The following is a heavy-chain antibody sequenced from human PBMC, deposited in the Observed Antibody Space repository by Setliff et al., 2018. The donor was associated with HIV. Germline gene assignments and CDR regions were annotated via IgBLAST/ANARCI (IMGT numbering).Heavy chain of an antibody. V-gene: IGHV3-23*01. CDR2: ISGTGRTT. CDR1: GFTFNNYA. Sequence: PGGSLRLSCAASGFTFNNYAMSWVRQAPGKGLEWVSGISGTGRTTYYADSVKGRFTISRDNSKSTLYLQMNSLRPEDRAVYYCATTHHYARSGYYGWGQGTLVTVSS. D-gene: IGHD3-22*01. J-gene: IGHJ4*02. CDR3: ATTHHYARSGYYG.